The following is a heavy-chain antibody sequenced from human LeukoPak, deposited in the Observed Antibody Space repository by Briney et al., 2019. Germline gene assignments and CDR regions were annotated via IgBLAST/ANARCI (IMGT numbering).Heavy chain of an antibody. J-gene: IGHJ6*02. V-gene: IGHV3-43*02. D-gene: IGHD2-2*01. CDR2: MSGDGGST. Sequence: GGSLRLSCAASGFTFSSYSMNWVRQAPGKGLEWVSLMSGDGGSTHYADSVKGRFTISRDNSKNSLYLQMNSLRTEDTAVYYCAKEVLEVIPTAVDGEIYYYYYGMDVWGQGTTVTVSS. CDR1: GFTFSSYS. CDR3: AKEVLEVIPTAVDGEIYYYYYGMDV.